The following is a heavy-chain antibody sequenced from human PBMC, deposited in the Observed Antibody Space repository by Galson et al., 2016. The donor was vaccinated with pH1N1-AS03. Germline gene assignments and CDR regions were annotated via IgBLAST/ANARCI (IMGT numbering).Heavy chain of an antibody. CDR2: IKSKTDGGTT. V-gene: IGHV3-15*01. J-gene: IGHJ4*02. D-gene: IGHD4-17*01. Sequence: SLRLSCAASGFNFRYAWMSWVRQAPGKGLEWVGRIKSKTDGGTTDFAAPVEGRFTISRDDSKNMLYLQMNSLKNEDSAMYYCTKEGYGDYFDYWGQGTLVPVSS. CDR1: GFNFRYAW. CDR3: TKEGYGDYFDY.